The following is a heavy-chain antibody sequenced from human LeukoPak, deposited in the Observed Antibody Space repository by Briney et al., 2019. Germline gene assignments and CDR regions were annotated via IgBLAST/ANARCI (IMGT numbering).Heavy chain of an antibody. CDR1: GYTFTGYY. D-gene: IGHD3-10*01. V-gene: IGHV1-2*02. Sequence: ASVKVSCKASGYTFTGYYMHWVRQAPGQGLEWMGWINPNSGGTNYAQKFQGRVTMTRDTSISTAYMELSRLRSDDTAVYYCARDLGFGELSPGVYWGQGTLVTVSS. J-gene: IGHJ4*02. CDR2: INPNSGGT. CDR3: ARDLGFGELSPGVY.